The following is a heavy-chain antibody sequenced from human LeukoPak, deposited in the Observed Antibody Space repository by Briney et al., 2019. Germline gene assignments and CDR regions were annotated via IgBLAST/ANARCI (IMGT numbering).Heavy chain of an antibody. CDR2: ISSSSSYI. D-gene: IGHD6-6*01. J-gene: IGHJ4*02. CDR1: GFTFSSYS. CDR3: AGALVAARIFDY. V-gene: IGHV3-21*01. Sequence: GGSLRLSCAASGFTFSSYSMNWVRQAPGKGLEWVSSISSSSSYIYYADSVKGRFTISRDNAKNSLYLQMNSLRAGDTAVYYCAGALVAARIFDYWGQGTLVTVSS.